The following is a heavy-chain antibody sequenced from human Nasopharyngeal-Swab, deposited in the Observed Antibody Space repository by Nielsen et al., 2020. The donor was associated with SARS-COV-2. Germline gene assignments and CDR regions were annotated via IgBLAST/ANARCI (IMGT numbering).Heavy chain of an antibody. Sequence: GGSLRLSCEASGFSFSSYGMHWVRQAPGKGLEWVTVISSDGSNKYYADSVKGRFTISRDNSKNTLYLLMSSLRAEDTAVYYCAKDYYDTLAGYYGPDFWGQGTPVTVSS. V-gene: IGHV3-30*18. CDR2: ISSDGSNK. CDR1: GFSFSSYG. CDR3: AKDYYDTLAGYYGPDF. J-gene: IGHJ4*02. D-gene: IGHD3-9*01.